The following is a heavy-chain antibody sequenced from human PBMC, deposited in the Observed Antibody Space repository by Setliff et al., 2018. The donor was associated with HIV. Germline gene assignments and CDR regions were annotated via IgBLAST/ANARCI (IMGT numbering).Heavy chain of an antibody. CDR1: GFTFDNYG. V-gene: IGHV3-23*01. Sequence: GGSLRLSCAASGFTFDNYGMNWVRQAPGKGLEWVSGISGSGGSTYYADSVKGRFTISRDNSKNTLYLQMNSLRAEDTAVYYCAGESSIAVAEYFQHWGQGTLVTVSS. CDR3: AGESSIAVAEYFQH. D-gene: IGHD6-19*01. J-gene: IGHJ1*01. CDR2: ISGSGGST.